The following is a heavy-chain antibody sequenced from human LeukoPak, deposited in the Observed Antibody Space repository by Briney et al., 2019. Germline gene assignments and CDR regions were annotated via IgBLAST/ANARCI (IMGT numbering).Heavy chain of an antibody. J-gene: IGHJ4*02. CDR3: ARGFRGPNFDY. CDR2: IHYSGST. D-gene: IGHD3-10*01. CDR1: GYSISTGYY. V-gene: IGHV4-38-2*02. Sequence: SETLSLTCTVSGYSISTGYYRDWIRPPPGEGLQYIGSIHYSGSTFYNPSLKSRVTISVDTSKNQFSLRLSSVTAADTAVYYCARGFRGPNFDYWGQGTLATVSS.